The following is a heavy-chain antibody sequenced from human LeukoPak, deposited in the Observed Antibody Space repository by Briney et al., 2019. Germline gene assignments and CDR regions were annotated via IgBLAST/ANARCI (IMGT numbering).Heavy chain of an antibody. Sequence: PSETLSLTCAVSGGSISSSNWWSWVREPPGKGLEWIGEIYHSGSTHYNPSLKSRVTISVDKSKNQFSLNLKSVTAADTAVYYCARERQVVYYFDNWGQGTLVTVSS. J-gene: IGHJ4*02. D-gene: IGHD2-15*01. CDR1: GGSISSSNW. V-gene: IGHV4-4*02. CDR2: IYHSGST. CDR3: ARERQVVYYFDN.